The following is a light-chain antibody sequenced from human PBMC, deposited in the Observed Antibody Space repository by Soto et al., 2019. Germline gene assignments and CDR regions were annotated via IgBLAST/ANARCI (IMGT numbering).Light chain of an antibody. J-gene: IGKJ1*01. CDR3: QQYNNWPPVT. V-gene: IGKV3-15*01. CDR2: GAS. CDR1: QSVSSN. Sequence: EIVMTQSLATLSVPPGERATISCRASQSVSSNLAWYQQKPGQAPRLLIYGASTRATGIPARFSGSGSGTEFTLTISSLQSEDFAVYYCQQYNNWPPVTFGQGTKVDIK.